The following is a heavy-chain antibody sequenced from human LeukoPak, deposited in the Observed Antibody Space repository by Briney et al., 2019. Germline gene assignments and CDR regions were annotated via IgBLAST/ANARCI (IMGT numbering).Heavy chain of an antibody. CDR2: INHSGST. Sequence: TSETLSLTCAVYGGSFSGYYWSWIRQPPGKGLKWIGEINHSGSTNYNPSLKSRVTISVDTSKNQFSLKLSSVTAADTAVYYCARGVPSSGWYRPRGKVSDNWFDPWGQGTLVTVSS. D-gene: IGHD6-19*01. V-gene: IGHV4-34*01. J-gene: IGHJ5*02. CDR3: ARGVPSSGWYRPRGKVSDNWFDP. CDR1: GGSFSGYY.